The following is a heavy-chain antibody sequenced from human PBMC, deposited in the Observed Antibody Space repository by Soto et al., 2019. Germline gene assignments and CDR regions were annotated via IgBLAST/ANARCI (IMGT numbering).Heavy chain of an antibody. Sequence: QVQLVQSGAEVKKPGASVKVSCKASGYTFTGYYMHWVRQAPGQGLEWMGWINPNSGGTNYAQKFQGRVTMTRDTSISTAYMELSRLRSDDTAVYYCARDRVVVVPAAPHYYYYYGMDVWGQGTTVTVSS. V-gene: IGHV1-2*02. CDR2: INPNSGGT. CDR1: GYTFTGYY. J-gene: IGHJ6*02. D-gene: IGHD2-2*01. CDR3: ARDRVVVVPAAPHYYYYYGMDV.